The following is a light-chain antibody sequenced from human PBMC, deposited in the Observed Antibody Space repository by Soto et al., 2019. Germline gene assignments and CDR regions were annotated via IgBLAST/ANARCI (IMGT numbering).Light chain of an antibody. CDR2: KAS. J-gene: IGKJ2*01. Sequence: DVQMTQSPSTLSASVGDTITITCRANENIDYYLAWYQQKPGKAPKLLIYKASTIESGVPSRFSGSGSGTEFTLTINSLQPDDFATYYCQHHNNYLYTFGQGTKLEI. CDR1: ENIDYY. CDR3: QHHNNYLYT. V-gene: IGKV1-5*03.